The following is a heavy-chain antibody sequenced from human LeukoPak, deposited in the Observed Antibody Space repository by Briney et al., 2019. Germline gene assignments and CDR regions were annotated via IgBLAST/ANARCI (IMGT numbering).Heavy chain of an antibody. CDR2: IIPIFGTA. CDR3: ARGVAVAGMLD. J-gene: IGHJ4*02. Sequence: GASVKVSCKATGGTFSSYAISWVRQAPGQGLEWMGGIIPIFGTANYAQKFQGRVTITADESTSTAYMELSSLRSEDTAVYYCARGVAVAGMLDWGQGTLVTVSS. D-gene: IGHD6-19*01. CDR1: GGTFSSYA. V-gene: IGHV1-69*13.